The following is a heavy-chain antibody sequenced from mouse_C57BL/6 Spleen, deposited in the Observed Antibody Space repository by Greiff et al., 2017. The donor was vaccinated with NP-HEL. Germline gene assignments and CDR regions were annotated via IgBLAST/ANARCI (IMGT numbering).Heavy chain of an antibody. CDR1: GFTFTDYY. CDR2: IRNKANGYTT. CDR3: ARWDYGSSDAMDY. D-gene: IGHD1-1*01. J-gene: IGHJ4*01. V-gene: IGHV7-3*01. Sequence: EVKVEESGGGLVQPGGSLSLSCAASGFTFTDYYMSWVRQPPGKALEWLGFIRNKANGYTTEYSASVKGRFTISRDNSQSILYLQMNTLRAEDSAGYYCARWDYGSSDAMDYWGQGTSVTVSS.